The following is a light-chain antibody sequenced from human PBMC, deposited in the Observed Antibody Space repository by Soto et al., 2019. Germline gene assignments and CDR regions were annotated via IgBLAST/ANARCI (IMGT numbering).Light chain of an antibody. V-gene: IGKV3-20*01. Sequence: EVVLTQSPGTLSLSPGERATLSCRASQTVTSNYLAWYQQKPGQAPRLLIYDASSRATGIPDRFSGGGSGTDFTLTISRLEPEDFAVYYCQQYGGSPRTFGQGTKVDIK. CDR2: DAS. CDR3: QQYGGSPRT. J-gene: IGKJ1*01. CDR1: QTVTSNY.